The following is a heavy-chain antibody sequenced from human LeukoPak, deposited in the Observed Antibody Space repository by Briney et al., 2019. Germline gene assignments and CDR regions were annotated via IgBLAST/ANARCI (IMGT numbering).Heavy chain of an antibody. CDR2: IYYSGST. Sequence: SETLSLTCTVSGGSISSYYWSWIRQPPGKGLEWIGYIYYSGSTNYNPSLKSRVTISVDTSKNQFSLKLSSVTAADTAVYYCARGGCSRHYYYGMDVWGQGTTVTVSS. D-gene: IGHD6-13*01. CDR1: GGSISSYY. V-gene: IGHV4-59*01. CDR3: ARGGCSRHYYYGMDV. J-gene: IGHJ6*02.